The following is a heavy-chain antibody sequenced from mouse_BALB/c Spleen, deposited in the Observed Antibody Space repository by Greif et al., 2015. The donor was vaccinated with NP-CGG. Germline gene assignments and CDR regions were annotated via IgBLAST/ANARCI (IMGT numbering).Heavy chain of an antibody. Sequence: VQLQQSGGDLVKPGGSLKLSCAASGFTFSSYGMSWVRQTPDKRLEWVATISSGGSYTYYPDSVKGRFTISRDNAKNTLYLQMSSLKSEDTAMYYCARHDYDGNYAMDYWGQGTSVTVSS. D-gene: IGHD2-4*01. CDR2: ISSGGSYT. CDR3: ARHDYDGNYAMDY. V-gene: IGHV5-6*01. J-gene: IGHJ4*01. CDR1: GFTFSSYG.